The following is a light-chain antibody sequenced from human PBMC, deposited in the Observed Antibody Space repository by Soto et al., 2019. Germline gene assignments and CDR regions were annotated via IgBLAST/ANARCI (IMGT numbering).Light chain of an antibody. J-gene: IGKJ5*01. CDR2: DAS. V-gene: IGKV3-11*01. Sequence: VVLTQSPATLSLSTGARATLSCRTSLSVSVYLDWYQQKPGQAPRLLISDASNRATGIPARFSGSGSGTDFTLTICSLEPEDFAVYFCQQYNNWPSFGQGTRLEIK. CDR1: LSVSVY. CDR3: QQYNNWPS.